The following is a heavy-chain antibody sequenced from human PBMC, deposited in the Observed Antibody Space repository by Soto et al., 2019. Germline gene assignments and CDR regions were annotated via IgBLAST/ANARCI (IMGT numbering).Heavy chain of an antibody. CDR2: ISYDGSNK. D-gene: IGHD5-18*01. CDR1: GFTFSSYA. V-gene: IGHV3-30-3*01. J-gene: IGHJ6*02. Sequence: GGSLRLSCXASGFTFSSYAMHCVRQPPGKGLDWVLVISYDGSNKDYAVSVKGRFTISRDNSKNTLYLQMNSLRAEDTAVYYCARDTDTAMVKVFGYYYYYGMDVWGQGTTVTVSS. CDR3: ARDTDTAMVKVFGYYYYYGMDV.